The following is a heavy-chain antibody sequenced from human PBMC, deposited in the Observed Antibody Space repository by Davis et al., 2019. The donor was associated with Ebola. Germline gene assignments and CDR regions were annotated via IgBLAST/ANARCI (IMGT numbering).Heavy chain of an antibody. CDR2: IYHSGST. D-gene: IGHD6-13*01. V-gene: IGHV4-34*01. Sequence: MPGGSLRLSCAVYGGSFSGYYWSWIRQPPGKGLEWIGEIYHSGSTNYNPSLKSRVTISVDKSKNQFSLKLSSVTAADTAVYYCARAGIAAAGEYYYYYGMDVWGQGTTVTVSS. CDR3: ARAGIAAAGEYYYYYGMDV. J-gene: IGHJ6*02. CDR1: GGSFSGYY.